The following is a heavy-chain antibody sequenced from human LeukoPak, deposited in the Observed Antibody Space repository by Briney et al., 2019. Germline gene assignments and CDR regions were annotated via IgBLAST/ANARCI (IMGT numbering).Heavy chain of an antibody. V-gene: IGHV1-46*01. D-gene: IGHD3-9*01. Sequence: ASVKVSCKASGYTFTSYYMHWVRQAPGQGLEWMGIINPSGGSTSYAQKFQGRVTMTRDMSTSTVYMELSSLRSEDTAVYYCARDPGSDILTGYYQGDAFDIWGQGTMVTVSS. CDR3: ARDPGSDILTGYYQGDAFDI. CDR2: INPSGGST. CDR1: GYTFTSYY. J-gene: IGHJ3*02.